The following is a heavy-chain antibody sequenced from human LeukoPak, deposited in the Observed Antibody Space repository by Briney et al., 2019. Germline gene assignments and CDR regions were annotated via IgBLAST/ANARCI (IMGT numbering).Heavy chain of an antibody. J-gene: IGHJ4*02. CDR1: GFTFSSYG. D-gene: IGHD1-26*01. CDR2: ISYDGSNK. V-gene: IGHV3-30*18. CDR3: AKDRLVGATLYYFDY. Sequence: PGRSLRLSCAASGFTFSSYGMHWVRQAPGQGLEWVAVISYDGSNKYYADSVKGRFTISRDNSKNTLYLQMNSLRAEDTAVYYCAKDRLVGATLYYFDYWGQGTLVTVSS.